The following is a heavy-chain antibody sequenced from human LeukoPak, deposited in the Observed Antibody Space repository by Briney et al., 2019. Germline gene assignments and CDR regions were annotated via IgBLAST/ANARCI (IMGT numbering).Heavy chain of an antibody. V-gene: IGHV3-23*01. CDR2: ISGSGGST. CDR3: AKDQGSWYLGTRLDY. CDR1: GFTFSSYA. J-gene: IGHJ4*02. D-gene: IGHD6-13*01. Sequence: HPGGSLRLSCAASGFTFSSYAMSWVRQAPGKGLEWISAISGSGGSTYYADSVKGRFTISRDNSKNTLYLQMNSLRAEDTAVYYCAKDQGSWYLGTRLDYWGQGTLVTVSS.